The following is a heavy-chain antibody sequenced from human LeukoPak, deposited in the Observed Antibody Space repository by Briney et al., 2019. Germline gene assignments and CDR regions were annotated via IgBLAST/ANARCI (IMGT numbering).Heavy chain of an antibody. CDR2: INHSGST. CDR1: GGSFSGYY. Sequence: PSETLSLTCAVYGGSFSGYYWSWLRQPPGKGLEWIGEINHSGSTNYNPSLKSRVTISVDTSKNQFSLKLSSVTAADTAVYYCARVTVGATQPLYYFDYWGQGTLVTVSS. D-gene: IGHD1-26*01. V-gene: IGHV4-34*01. CDR3: ARVTVGATQPLYYFDY. J-gene: IGHJ4*02.